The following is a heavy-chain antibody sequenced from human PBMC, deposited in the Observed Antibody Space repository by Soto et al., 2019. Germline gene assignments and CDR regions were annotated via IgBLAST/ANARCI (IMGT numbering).Heavy chain of an antibody. V-gene: IGHV1-3*01. D-gene: IGHD3-16*02. CDR2: INAGNGNT. CDR1: GYTFTSYA. CDR3: ARASNDYVWGSYRHGFDY. Sequence: GASVKVSCKDSGYTFTSYAMHWVRQAPGQRLEWMGWINAGNGNTKYSQKFQGRVTITRDTSASTAYMELSSLRSEDTAVYYCARASNDYVWGSYRHGFDYWGQGTLVTVS. J-gene: IGHJ4*02.